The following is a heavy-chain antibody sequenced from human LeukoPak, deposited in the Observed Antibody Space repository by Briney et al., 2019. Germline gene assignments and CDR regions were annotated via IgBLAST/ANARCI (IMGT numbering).Heavy chain of an antibody. CDR1: GFTFSSHG. V-gene: IGHV3-30*18. CDR2: ISYDGSNK. CDR3: AKPGAADPYYFDY. J-gene: IGHJ4*02. D-gene: IGHD6-19*01. Sequence: GGSLRLSCAASGFTFSSHGMHWVRQAPGKGLEWVAVISYDGSNKYCADSVKGRFTISRDNSKNTLYLQMNSLRAEDTAVYYCAKPGAADPYYFDYWGQGTLVTVSS.